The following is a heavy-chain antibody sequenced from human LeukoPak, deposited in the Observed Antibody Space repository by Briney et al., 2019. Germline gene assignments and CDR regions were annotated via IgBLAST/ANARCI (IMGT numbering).Heavy chain of an antibody. Sequence: SETLSLTCTVSGGSISSGGYYWSWIRQHPGKGLEWIGYIYYSGSTNYNPSLKSRVTISVDTSKNQFSLKLSSVTAADTAVYYCARGGYSYGSFYYYYGMDVWGQGTTVTVSS. CDR1: GGSISSGGYY. D-gene: IGHD5-18*01. CDR2: IYYSGST. V-gene: IGHV4-61*08. J-gene: IGHJ6*02. CDR3: ARGGYSYGSFYYYYGMDV.